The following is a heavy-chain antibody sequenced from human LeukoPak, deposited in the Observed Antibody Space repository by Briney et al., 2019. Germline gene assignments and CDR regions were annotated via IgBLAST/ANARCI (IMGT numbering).Heavy chain of an antibody. Sequence: ASVKVSCKASGYTFTSYGISWVRQAPGQGLEWMGWISAYNGNTNYAQKLQGRVTMTTDTSTSTAYMELRSLRSDNTAVYYCARGGYDILTGYYYFDYWGQGTLVTVSS. CDR3: ARGGYDILTGYYYFDY. CDR2: ISAYNGNT. V-gene: IGHV1-18*01. J-gene: IGHJ4*02. CDR1: GYTFTSYG. D-gene: IGHD3-9*01.